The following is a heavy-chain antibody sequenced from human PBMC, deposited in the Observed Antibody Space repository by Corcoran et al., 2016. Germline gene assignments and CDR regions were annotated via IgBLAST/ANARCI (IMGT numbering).Heavy chain of an antibody. CDR1: GGSFSGYY. CDR3: ARGGDYGSGSFGGMDV. J-gene: IGHJ6*02. CDR2: INHSGST. D-gene: IGHD3-10*01. V-gene: IGHV4-34*01. Sequence: QVQLQQWGAGLLKPSETLSLTCAVYGGSFSGYYWSWIRQPPGKGLEWIGEINHSGSTNYNPSLKSRVTISVDTSKNQFSLKLSSVTAADTAVYYCARGGDYGSGSFGGMDVWGQGTTVTVSS.